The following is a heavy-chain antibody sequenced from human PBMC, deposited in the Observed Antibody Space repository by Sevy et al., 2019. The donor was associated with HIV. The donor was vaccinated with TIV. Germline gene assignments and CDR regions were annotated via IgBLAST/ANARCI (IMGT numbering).Heavy chain of an antibody. CDR1: GFTFSTNS. D-gene: IGHD2-8*02. J-gene: IGHJ4*02. CDR2: INIRSSTI. Sequence: GGSLRLSCVASGFTFSTNSMNWVRQAPGKGLEWVSYINIRSSTIHYADSVKGRFTIFRDNAQNSLYLQMNSLRGEDTAVYYCARGPSFLVVSDAPVDYWGQGTLVTVSS. V-gene: IGHV3-48*01. CDR3: ARGPSFLVVSDAPVDY.